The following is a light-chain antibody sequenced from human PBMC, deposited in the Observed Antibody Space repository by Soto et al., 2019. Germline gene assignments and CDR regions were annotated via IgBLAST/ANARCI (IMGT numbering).Light chain of an antibody. CDR1: QSVSSY. V-gene: IGKV3-11*01. CDR2: DAS. CDR3: QQRSNWPSIT. J-gene: IGKJ5*01. Sequence: IGLTQSPSPLSLSPGESAPLSCRASQSVSSYLAWYQQKPGQAPRLLIYDASNRATGIPARFSGSGSGTDFTLTISSLEPEDFAVYYCQQRSNWPSITFGQGTRLEIK.